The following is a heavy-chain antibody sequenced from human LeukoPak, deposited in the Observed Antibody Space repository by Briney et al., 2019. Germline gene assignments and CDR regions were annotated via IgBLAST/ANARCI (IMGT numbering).Heavy chain of an antibody. Sequence: PSETLSLTCIVSGGSINSHYWSWIRQPPGRGLEWIGDIHYTGTTKYNPSVKSRVTISIDTSKNQFSLELSSVTATDTAVYFCATNRVGTYDRPFDIWGQGTMVTVSS. V-gene: IGHV4-59*08. D-gene: IGHD1-26*01. CDR3: ATNRVGTYDRPFDI. J-gene: IGHJ3*02. CDR2: IHYTGTT. CDR1: GGSINSHY.